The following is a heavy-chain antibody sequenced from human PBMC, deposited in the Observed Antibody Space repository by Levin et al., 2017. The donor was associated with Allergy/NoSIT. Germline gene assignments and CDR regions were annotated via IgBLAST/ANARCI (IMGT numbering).Heavy chain of an antibody. J-gene: IGHJ6*02. D-gene: IGHD5-12*01. Sequence: ESLKISCAVYGGSFSGYYWSWIRQPPGKGLEWIGEINHSGSTNYNPSLKSRVTISVDTSKNQFSLKLSSVTAADTAVYYCARGRRGYDRGDYYYYGMDVWGQGTTVTVSS. V-gene: IGHV4-34*01. CDR1: GGSFSGYY. CDR2: INHSGST. CDR3: ARGRRGYDRGDYYYYGMDV.